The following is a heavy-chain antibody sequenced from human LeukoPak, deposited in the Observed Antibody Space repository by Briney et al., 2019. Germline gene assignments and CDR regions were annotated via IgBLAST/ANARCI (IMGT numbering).Heavy chain of an antibody. D-gene: IGHD3-9*01. V-gene: IGHV3-23*01. CDR3: AKHFDWLPEDY. CDR1: GFTFSGYS. Sequence: GGSLRLSCAASGFTFSGYSMSWVRQAPGKGLEWVSAISGSGGSTYYADSVKGRFTISRDNSKNTLYLQMNSLRAEDTAVYYCAKHFDWLPEDYWGQGTLVTVSS. J-gene: IGHJ4*02. CDR2: ISGSGGST.